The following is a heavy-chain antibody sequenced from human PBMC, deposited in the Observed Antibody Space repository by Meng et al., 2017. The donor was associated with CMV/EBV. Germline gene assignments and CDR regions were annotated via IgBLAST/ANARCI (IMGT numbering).Heavy chain of an antibody. CDR2: IYPGDSDT. J-gene: IGHJ6*02. CDR3: ARAHYAPGYCSSTSCYNRWGMDV. Sequence: KVSCKGSGYSFTSYWIGWVRQMPGKGLEWMGIIYPGDSDTRYSPSFQGQVTISADKSISTAYLQWSSLKASDTAMYYCARAHYAPGYCSSTSCYNRWGMDVWGQGTTVTVSS. D-gene: IGHD2-2*02. V-gene: IGHV5-51*01. CDR1: GYSFTSYW.